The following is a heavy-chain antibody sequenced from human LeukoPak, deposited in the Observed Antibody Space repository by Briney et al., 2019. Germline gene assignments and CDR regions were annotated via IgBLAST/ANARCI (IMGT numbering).Heavy chain of an antibody. V-gene: IGHV3-30*02. D-gene: IGHD3-22*01. J-gene: IGHJ4*02. CDR3: AKDIVIRSDYYDSSGPDY. Sequence: GGSLRLSCAASGFTFSSYGMHWVRQAPGKGLEWVAFIRYDGSNKYYADSVKGRFTISRDNSKNTLYLQMNSLRAVDTAVYYCAKDIVIRSDYYDSSGPDYWGQGTLVTVSS. CDR1: GFTFSSYG. CDR2: IRYDGSNK.